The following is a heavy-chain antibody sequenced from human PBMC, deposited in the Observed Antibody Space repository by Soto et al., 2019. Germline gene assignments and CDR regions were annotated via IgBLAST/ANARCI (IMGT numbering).Heavy chain of an antibody. V-gene: IGHV4-34*01. CDR2: INHSGST. Sequence: QVQLQQWGAGLLKPSETLSLTCAVYGGSFSGYYWSWIRQPPGKGLEWIGEINHSGSTNYNPSLKSRVTISVDTSKNQFSLKLSSVTAADTAVYYCARRAWGGYYGYWGQGTLVTVSS. CDR3: ARRAWGGYYGY. D-gene: IGHD3-3*01. CDR1: GGSFSGYY. J-gene: IGHJ4*02.